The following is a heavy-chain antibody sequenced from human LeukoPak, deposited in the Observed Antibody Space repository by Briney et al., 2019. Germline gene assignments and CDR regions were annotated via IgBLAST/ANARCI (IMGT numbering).Heavy chain of an antibody. D-gene: IGHD2-8*01. CDR1: GFTFSSYA. CDR2: ITASGGRT. CDR3: TTEDYCTNGVCFSYPFDY. J-gene: IGHJ4*02. Sequence: KTGGSLRLSCAASGFTFSSYAMSWVRQAPGKGLEWVSGITASGGRTYYAESVKGRLTISRDNSNNTLYLQMNSLRAEDTAVYYCTTEDYCTNGVCFSYPFDYWGQGTLVTVSS. V-gene: IGHV3-23*01.